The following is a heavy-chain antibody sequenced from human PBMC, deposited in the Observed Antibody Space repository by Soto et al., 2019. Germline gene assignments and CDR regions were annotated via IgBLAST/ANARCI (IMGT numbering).Heavy chain of an antibody. J-gene: IGHJ5*02. CDR3: ARDGYSSRWYDHYNWFDP. V-gene: IGHV1-3*01. Sequence: ASVKVSCKASGYTFTSYAMHWVRQAPGQRLEWMGWINAGNGNTKYSQKFQGRVTITRDTSASTAYMELSSLRSEDTAVYYCARDGYSSRWYDHYNWFDPWGQGTLVTVSS. CDR2: INAGNGNT. CDR1: GYTFTSYA. D-gene: IGHD6-13*01.